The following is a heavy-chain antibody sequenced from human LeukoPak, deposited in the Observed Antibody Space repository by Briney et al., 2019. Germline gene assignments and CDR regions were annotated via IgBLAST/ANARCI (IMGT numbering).Heavy chain of an antibody. J-gene: IGHJ4*02. D-gene: IGHD2-21*02. CDR2: IYPRDSET. CDR3: ARRAPYCGGDCYSLFDY. CDR1: GYSFTSYW. V-gene: IGHV5-51*01. Sequence: GESLKISCKGSGYSFTSYWIGWVRQLPGKGLECGGIIYPRDSETRYSPSVQGQVTISADKSISPAYLQWSSLKASDTAMYYCARRAPYCGGDCYSLFDYWGQGTLVTVSS.